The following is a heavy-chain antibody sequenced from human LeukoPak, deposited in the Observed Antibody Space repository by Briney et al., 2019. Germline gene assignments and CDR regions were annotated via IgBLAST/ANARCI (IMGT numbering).Heavy chain of an antibody. CDR2: MSGRGDTT. V-gene: IGHV3-23*01. J-gene: IGHJ4*02. CDR1: GFTFGTHA. D-gene: IGHD6-19*01. Sequence: GGSLRLSCAASGFTFGTHAMTWVRQAPGKGLEWVSGMSGRGDTTYYADSVKGRFTISRDNSKNTLFLQMDSLRAEDTAVYYCAKLAGIRGWYVYYFDYWGQGTLVTVS. CDR3: AKLAGIRGWYVYYFDY.